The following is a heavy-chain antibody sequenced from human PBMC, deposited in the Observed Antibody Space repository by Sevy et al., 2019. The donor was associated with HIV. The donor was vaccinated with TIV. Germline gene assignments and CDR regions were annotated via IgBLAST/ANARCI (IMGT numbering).Heavy chain of an antibody. J-gene: IGHJ4*02. CDR3: ARDVEHRANPRWGNCDY. CDR2: ISSSSYI. Sequence: GGSLRLSCAASGFTFSSYSMNWVRQAPGKGLEWVSSISSSSYIYYADSVKGRFTISRDNAKNSLYLQMNSLRAEDTAVYYCARDVEHRANPRWGNCDYWGQGTLVTVSS. CDR1: GFTFSSYS. D-gene: IGHD3-16*01. V-gene: IGHV3-21*01.